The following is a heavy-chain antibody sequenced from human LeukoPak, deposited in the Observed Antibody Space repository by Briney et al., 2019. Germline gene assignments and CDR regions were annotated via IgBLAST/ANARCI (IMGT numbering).Heavy chain of an antibody. CDR1: GVTFTNYW. J-gene: IGHJ4*02. Sequence: PGGSLRLSCAASGVTFTNYWMSWVRQAPGKGLEWVANIKQDGSEKYYVDSVKGRFSISRDNAKNSLYLQMNSLRAEDTAVYYCARDDYGGTRYWGQGTLVTVSS. CDR2: IKQDGSEK. D-gene: IGHD4/OR15-4a*01. CDR3: ARDDYGGTRY. V-gene: IGHV3-7*03.